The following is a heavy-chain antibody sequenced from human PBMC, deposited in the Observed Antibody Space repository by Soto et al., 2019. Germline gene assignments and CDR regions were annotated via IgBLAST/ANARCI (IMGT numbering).Heavy chain of an antibody. V-gene: IGHV1-46*01. Sequence: QVQLVQSGAEVKKPGAPVKVSCKASGYTFTSYYMHWVRQAPGQGLELMGIINPSGGSTSYAQKVQGRVTMTRDTSTSIVYLEPSSLSSDDTAVYYCARSAEGIAAHPWFDPSGQGTLVTVSS. CDR3: ARSAEGIAAHPWFDP. CDR1: GYTFTSYY. D-gene: IGHD6-6*01. J-gene: IGHJ5*02. CDR2: INPSGGST.